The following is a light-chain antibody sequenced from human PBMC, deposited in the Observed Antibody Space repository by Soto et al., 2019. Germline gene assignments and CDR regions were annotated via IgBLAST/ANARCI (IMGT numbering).Light chain of an antibody. Sequence: EIVMTQSPATLSVYPGERATLSCRASQSVSSNLAWYQQKPGQAPRLLIYGASTRATGIPARFSGSGSGTEFTLTISSLQSEDFAVYYCQQYSNWPSFGQGTKV. CDR3: QQYSNWPS. CDR2: GAS. CDR1: QSVSSN. V-gene: IGKV3-15*01. J-gene: IGKJ1*01.